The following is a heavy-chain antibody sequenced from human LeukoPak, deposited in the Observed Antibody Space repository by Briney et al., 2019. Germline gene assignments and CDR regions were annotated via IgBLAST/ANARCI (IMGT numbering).Heavy chain of an antibody. CDR3: AREGEQWLQYYFDY. V-gene: IGHV1-18*01. Sequence: ASVKVSCKASGNSFATYGISWVRHAPGQGLEWMGWISAYSGDTNYAQKLQGRVTMTTDTSTSTAYMELRSLRSDDTAVYSCAREGEQWLQYYFDYWGEGSLVTVSS. D-gene: IGHD6-19*01. CDR2: ISAYSGDT. CDR1: GNSFATYG. J-gene: IGHJ4*02.